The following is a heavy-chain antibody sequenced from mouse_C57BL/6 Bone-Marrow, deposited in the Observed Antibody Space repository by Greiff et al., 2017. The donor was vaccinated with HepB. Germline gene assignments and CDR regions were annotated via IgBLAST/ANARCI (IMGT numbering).Heavy chain of an antibody. Sequence: VQRVESGAELARPGASVKLSCKASGYTFTSYGISWVKQRTGQGLEWIGEIYPRSGNTYYNEKFKGKATLTADKSSSTAYMELRSLTSEDSAVYFCARGTVVARAMDYWGQGTSVTVSS. CDR1: GYTFTSYG. J-gene: IGHJ4*01. V-gene: IGHV1-81*01. CDR2: IYPRSGNT. CDR3: ARGTVVARAMDY. D-gene: IGHD1-1*01.